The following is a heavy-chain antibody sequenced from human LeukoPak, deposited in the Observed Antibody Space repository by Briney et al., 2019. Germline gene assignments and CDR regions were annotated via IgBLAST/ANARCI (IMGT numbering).Heavy chain of an antibody. Sequence: GGSLRLSCAASGFTFSSCAMHWVRQAPGKGLEWVAVISYDGSNKYYADSVKGRFTISRDNSKNTLYLQMNSLRAEDTAVYYCARGYYDSSGYYDEEALDYWGQGTLVTVSS. CDR2: ISYDGSNK. V-gene: IGHV3-30*04. D-gene: IGHD3-22*01. CDR1: GFTFSSCA. J-gene: IGHJ4*02. CDR3: ARGYYDSSGYYDEEALDY.